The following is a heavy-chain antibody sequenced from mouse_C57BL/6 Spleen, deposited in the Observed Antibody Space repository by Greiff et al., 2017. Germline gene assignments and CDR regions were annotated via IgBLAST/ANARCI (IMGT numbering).Heavy chain of an antibody. D-gene: IGHD2-4*01. CDR1: GYTFTSYW. V-gene: IGHV1-59*01. J-gene: IGHJ1*03. CDR3: AREGGDYEGTRYVDV. Sequence: QVQLQQPGAELVRPGTSVKLSCKASGYTFTSYWMHWVKQRPGQGLEWIGVIDPSDSYTNYNQKFKGKATLTVDTSSSTAYMQLSSLTSEDSAVYYCAREGGDYEGTRYVDVWGTGTTVTVSS. CDR2: IDPSDSYT.